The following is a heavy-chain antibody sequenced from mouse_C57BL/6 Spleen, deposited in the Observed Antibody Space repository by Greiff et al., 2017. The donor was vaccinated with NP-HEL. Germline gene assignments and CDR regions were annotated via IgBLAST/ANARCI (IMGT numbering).Heavy chain of an antibody. CDR1: GFTFSDYG. CDR2: ISSGSSTI. D-gene: IGHD1-1*01. Sequence: EVKLVESGGGLVKPGGSLKLSCAASGFTFSDYGMHWVRQAPEKGLEWVAYISSGSSTIYYADTVKGRFTISRDNAKNTLFLQMTSLRSEDTAMYYCARESSYVSYWYFDVWGTGTTVTVSS. J-gene: IGHJ1*03. CDR3: ARESSYVSYWYFDV. V-gene: IGHV5-17*01.